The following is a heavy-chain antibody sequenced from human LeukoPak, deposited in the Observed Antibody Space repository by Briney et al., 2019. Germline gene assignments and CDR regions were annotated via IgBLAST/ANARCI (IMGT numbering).Heavy chain of an antibody. Sequence: PSETLSLTCSVSDDSITMYYWTWIRQPPGKGLEWIGYVDHTGSTNFNPSLNGRVSISRDTTKNLFSLRLRSVTAADTAVYFCARGDVEQWLVPRDWGQGTLVTVSS. CDR3: ARGDVEQWLVPRD. CDR1: DDSITMYY. J-gene: IGHJ4*02. V-gene: IGHV4-59*01. CDR2: VDHTGST. D-gene: IGHD6-19*01.